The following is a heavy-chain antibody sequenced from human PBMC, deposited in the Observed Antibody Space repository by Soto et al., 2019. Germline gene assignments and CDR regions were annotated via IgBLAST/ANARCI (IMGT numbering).Heavy chain of an antibody. CDR3: ARGPRNCSGGSCYSIDY. D-gene: IGHD2-15*01. Sequence: GGSLRLSCTASGFTFGDHGLSWVRQAPGRGLEWVGFIRSKRYGGTTEFAASVKGRFSISTDDSNTIAYLQMNRLQSEDTAVYYGARGPRNCSGGSCYSIDYCGRGTLVTVSS. V-gene: IGHV3-49*04. CDR1: GFTFGDHG. J-gene: IGHJ4*02. CDR2: IRSKRYGGTT.